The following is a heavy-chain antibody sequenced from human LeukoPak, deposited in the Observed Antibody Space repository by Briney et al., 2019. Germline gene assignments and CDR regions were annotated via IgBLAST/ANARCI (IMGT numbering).Heavy chain of an antibody. CDR3: TTYPYSRRDFCY. CDR1: RFTFSNAW. CDR2: VKSKTDGGTI. D-gene: IGHD6-13*01. J-gene: IGHJ4*02. V-gene: IGHV3-15*01. Sequence: PGGSLRLSCAASRFTFSNAWMSWVRQAPGKGLEWVGRVKSKTDGGTIDYAAPVKGRFTISRDDSKNTLYLQMSSLKTEDAAVYYCTTYPYSRRDFCYWGQGTLVTVSS.